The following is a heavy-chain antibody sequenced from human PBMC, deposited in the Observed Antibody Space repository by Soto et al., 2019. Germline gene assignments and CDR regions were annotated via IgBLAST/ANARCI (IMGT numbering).Heavy chain of an antibody. CDR2: IYYTGTT. CDR3: ARLGGYYQAFDS. J-gene: IGHJ4*02. CDR1: GGSVSGYH. D-gene: IGHD3-22*01. V-gene: IGHV4-59*08. Sequence: SETLSLTCNVSGGSVSGYHWGWIRQSPGKGLDWIGYIYYTGTTKYNPSLKSRVTISVDSSKNQFSLKLDSVTAADTAVYYCARLGGYYQAFDSWGQGTLVTVSS.